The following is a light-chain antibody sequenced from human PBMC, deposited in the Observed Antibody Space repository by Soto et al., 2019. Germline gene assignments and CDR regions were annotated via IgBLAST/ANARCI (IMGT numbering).Light chain of an antibody. J-gene: IGKJ1*01. CDR2: DAS. CDR3: QPCHILPWT. Sequence: DIPMTQSPSSLSASVGDRVTITCQASQDITNHLHWYQQKPGKAPKLLIYDASNLETGVPSRFSGSGFGTDFTFIINNLQPEDFATYFCQPCHILPWTFDQGTKVEIK. V-gene: IGKV1-33*01. CDR1: QDITNH.